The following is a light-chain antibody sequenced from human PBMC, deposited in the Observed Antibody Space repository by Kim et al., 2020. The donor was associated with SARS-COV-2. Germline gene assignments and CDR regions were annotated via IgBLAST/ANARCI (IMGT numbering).Light chain of an antibody. CDR2: GKN. J-gene: IGLJ3*02. CDR1: SLRSYY. Sequence: ELTQDPAVSVALGQTVRITCQGDSLRSYYASWYQQKPGQAPVLVIYGKNNRPSGIPDRFSGSSSGNTASLTITGAQAEDEADYYCNSRDSSGNPWVFGG. CDR3: NSRDSSGNPWV. V-gene: IGLV3-19*01.